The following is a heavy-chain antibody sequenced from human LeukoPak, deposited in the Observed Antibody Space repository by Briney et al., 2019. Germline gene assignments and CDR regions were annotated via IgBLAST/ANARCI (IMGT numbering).Heavy chain of an antibody. V-gene: IGHV4-34*01. CDR3: ARGGYGMDV. CDR1: GGSFSGYY. Sequence: SETPSLTCAVYGGSFSGYYWSWIRQPPGKGLEWIGEINHSGSTNYNPSLKSRVTISVDTSKNQFSLKLSSVTAADTAVYYCARGGYGMDVWGQGTTVTVS. CDR2: INHSGST. J-gene: IGHJ6*02.